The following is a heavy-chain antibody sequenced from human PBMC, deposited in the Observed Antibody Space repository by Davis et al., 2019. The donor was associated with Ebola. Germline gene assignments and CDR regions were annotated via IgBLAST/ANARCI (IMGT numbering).Heavy chain of an antibody. Sequence: ASVKVSCKASGYTFPSYGISWVRQAPGQGLEWMGWISAYNGNTNYAQKLQGRVTMTTDPSTSTAYMELRSLRSDDTAVYYCARARTIAAAGTGGMDVWGQGTTVTVSS. CDR3: ARARTIAAAGTGGMDV. V-gene: IGHV1-18*01. CDR2: ISAYNGNT. CDR1: GYTFPSYG. D-gene: IGHD6-13*01. J-gene: IGHJ6*02.